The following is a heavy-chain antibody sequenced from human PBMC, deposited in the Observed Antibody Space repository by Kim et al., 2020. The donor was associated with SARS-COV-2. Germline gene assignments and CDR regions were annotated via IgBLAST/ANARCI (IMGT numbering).Heavy chain of an antibody. D-gene: IGHD6-19*01. V-gene: IGHV3-21*01. Sequence: GGSLRLSCAASGFTFSSYSMNWVRRAPGKGLEWVSSISSSSSYIYYADSVKGRFTISRDNAKNSLYLQMNSLRAEDTAVYYCARSLGSGWPYFDYWGQGTLVTVSS. CDR1: GFTFSSYS. CDR3: ARSLGSGWPYFDY. CDR2: ISSSSSYI. J-gene: IGHJ4*02.